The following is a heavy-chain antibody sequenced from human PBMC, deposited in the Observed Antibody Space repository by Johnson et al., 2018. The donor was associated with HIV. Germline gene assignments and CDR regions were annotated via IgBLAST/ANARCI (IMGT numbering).Heavy chain of an antibody. CDR2: ISSDGRRK. J-gene: IGHJ3*02. CDR3: ARSTVGATTGGAFDI. CDR1: GFTFRSFG. D-gene: IGHD1-26*01. Sequence: QVQLVESGGGVVQPGKSLRLSCAASGFTFRSFGLQWVRQAPGKGLEWVAVISSDGRRKNYADSVKGRFTISRDNSKNTLSLQMNSLRAEDTALYYCARSTVGATTGGAFDIWGQGTMVTVSS. V-gene: IGHV3-30*03.